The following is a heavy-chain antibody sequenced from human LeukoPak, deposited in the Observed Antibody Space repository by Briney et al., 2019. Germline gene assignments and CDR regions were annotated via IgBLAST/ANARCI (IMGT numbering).Heavy chain of an antibody. Sequence: GGSLRLSCVASGVTFSSYWMTWVRQAPGKGLEWVANIKTDGSLIYYVDSVKGRFTISRDNAKNSLYLQMNSLRVEDTAVYYCARDLNWETYWGQGTLVSVSS. V-gene: IGHV3-7*01. CDR3: ARDLNWETY. CDR2: IKTDGSLI. J-gene: IGHJ4*02. CDR1: GVTFSSYW. D-gene: IGHD7-27*01.